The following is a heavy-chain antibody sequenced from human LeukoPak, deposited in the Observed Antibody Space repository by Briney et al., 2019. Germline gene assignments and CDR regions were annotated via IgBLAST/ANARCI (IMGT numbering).Heavy chain of an antibody. CDR2: ISTTGDRT. J-gene: IGHJ6*02. CDR3: AKILERELQYYYYGMDV. V-gene: IGHV3-23*01. D-gene: IGHD5-24*01. CDR1: GFTFNSYA. Sequence: GGSLRLSCAASGFTFNSYAMIWVRQALGKGLESISSISTTGDRTYYADSVKGRFAISRDNSKNTLYLQMNSLRAEDTAVYYCAKILERELQYYYYGMDVWGQGTSVTVSS.